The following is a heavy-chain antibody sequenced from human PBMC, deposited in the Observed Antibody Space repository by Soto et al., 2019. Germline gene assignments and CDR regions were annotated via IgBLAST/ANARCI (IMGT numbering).Heavy chain of an antibody. Sequence: QLQLQESGPGLVKPSETLSPTCTVSGGSISSSSYYWGWIRQPPGKGLEWIGSIYYSGSTYYNPSLKSRVTISVDTSKNQFSLKLSSVTAADTAVYYCARQAQQLQIWFDPWGQGTLVTVSS. CDR2: IYYSGST. J-gene: IGHJ5*02. CDR3: ARQAQQLQIWFDP. V-gene: IGHV4-39*01. D-gene: IGHD6-13*01. CDR1: GGSISSSSYY.